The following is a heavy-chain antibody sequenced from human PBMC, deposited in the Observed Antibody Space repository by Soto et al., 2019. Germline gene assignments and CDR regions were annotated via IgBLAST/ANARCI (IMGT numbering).Heavy chain of an antibody. V-gene: IGHV3-11*01. CDR3: ARDRERIQLWAAFDY. CDR1: GFTFSDYY. D-gene: IGHD5-18*01. CDR2: ISSSGSTI. J-gene: IGHJ4*02. Sequence: QVQLVESGGGLVKPGGSLRLSCAASGFTFSDYYMSWIRQAPGNGLEWVSSISSSGSTIYYAGSVTGRFTISRDNAKNSLYRQMNDLRAHDTAVYYCARDRERIQLWAAFDYWGEGTLVTVS.